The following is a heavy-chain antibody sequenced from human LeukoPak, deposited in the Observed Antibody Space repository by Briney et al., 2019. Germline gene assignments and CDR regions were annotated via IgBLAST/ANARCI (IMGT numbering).Heavy chain of an antibody. V-gene: IGHV3-30*04. CDR2: ISYDGSNK. Sequence: GGSLRLSCAASGFTFSSYAMHWVRQAPGKGLEWVAVISYDGSNKYYADSVKGRFTISRDNSKNTLYLQMNSLRADDTAVYYCAKGGLVHRFDPWGQGTLVTVSS. CDR1: GFTFSSYA. CDR3: AKGGLVHRFDP. J-gene: IGHJ5*02.